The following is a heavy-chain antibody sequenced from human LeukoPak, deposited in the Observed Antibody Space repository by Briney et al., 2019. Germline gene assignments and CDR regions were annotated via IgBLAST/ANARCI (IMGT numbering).Heavy chain of an antibody. CDR3: ARRVLGYCSSTSCYAFDI. J-gene: IGHJ3*02. Sequence: PGRSLRLSCAASGFTFSSYAMSWVRQAPGKGLEWVSAISGSGGSTYYADSVKGRFTISRDNSKNTLYLQMNSLRAEDTAVYYCARRVLGYCSSTSCYAFDIWGQGTMVTVSS. CDR2: ISGSGGST. V-gene: IGHV3-23*01. CDR1: GFTFSSYA. D-gene: IGHD2-2*01.